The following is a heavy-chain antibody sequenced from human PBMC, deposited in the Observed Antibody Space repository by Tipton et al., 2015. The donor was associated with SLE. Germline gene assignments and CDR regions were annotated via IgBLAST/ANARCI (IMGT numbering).Heavy chain of an antibody. J-gene: IGHJ6*03. CDR1: VDSFYSSHDQ. Sequence: TLSLTCSVSVDSFYSSHDQWDWIRPSPGKGLEWIGSRFSGGSTYYNPSLKGRVTISVDMSKSQFSLNLNLVTAAETAIYYCARRKYYYMDVWGKGATVTVSS. CDR3: ARRKYYYMDV. V-gene: IGHV4-39*01. CDR2: RFSGGST.